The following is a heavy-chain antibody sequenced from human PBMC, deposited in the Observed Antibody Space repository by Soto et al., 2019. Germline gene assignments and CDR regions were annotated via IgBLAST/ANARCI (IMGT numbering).Heavy chain of an antibody. CDR2: INAGNGNT. D-gene: IGHD6-13*01. CDR3: AKEFGSTWIDH. V-gene: IGHV1-3*01. J-gene: IGHJ4*02. Sequence: ASVKLSCKASGYTFTSYAMHWVRQAPGQRLEWMGWINAGNGNTKYSQKFQGRFTISRDSSRNTLFLQLNSLRAEDTAVYYCAKEFGSTWIDHWGEGTLVTVSS. CDR1: GYTFTSYA.